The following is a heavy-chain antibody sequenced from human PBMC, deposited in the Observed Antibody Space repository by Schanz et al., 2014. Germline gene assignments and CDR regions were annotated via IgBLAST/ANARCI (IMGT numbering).Heavy chain of an antibody. CDR2: ISGSGGST. V-gene: IGHV3-23*04. CDR1: GFTFSGYS. J-gene: IGHJ3*02. D-gene: IGHD3-10*01. CDR3: AKGRFGELSAFDI. Sequence: EVHLVESGGGLVQPGGSLRLSCAASGFTFSGYSMNWVRQAPGKGLEWVIVISGSGGSTYYADSVKGRFTISRDNSKNTLYLQMNSLRAEDTAVYYCAKGRFGELSAFDIWGQGTMVTVSS.